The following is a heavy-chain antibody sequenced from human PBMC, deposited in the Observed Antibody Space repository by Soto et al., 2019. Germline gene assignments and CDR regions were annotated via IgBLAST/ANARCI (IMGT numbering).Heavy chain of an antibody. CDR1: GYTFTSYG. V-gene: IGHV1-18*01. D-gene: IGHD2-2*01. J-gene: IGHJ5*02. CDR3: AXEIVVVPAARNAGNWFDP. Sequence: ASVKVSCKASGYTFTSYGISLVRQAPVQVLELIVWIIAYNFNTNYSQKLQGRFTITTYTSTITSYIELMILISDDTSVYYCAXEIVVVPAARNAGNWFDPWGQGTLVTVSS. CDR2: IIAYNFNT.